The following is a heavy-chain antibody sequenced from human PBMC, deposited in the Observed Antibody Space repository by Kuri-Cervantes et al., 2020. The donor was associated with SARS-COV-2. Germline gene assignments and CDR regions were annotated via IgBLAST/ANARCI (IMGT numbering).Heavy chain of an antibody. J-gene: IGHJ3*02. D-gene: IGHD3-10*01. Sequence: GESLKISCAASGFTFSSYGMHWVRQAPGKGLEWVAVIWNDGSNKYYADSVKGRFTISRDNSKNTLYLQMNSLRAENTAVYYCARSSLLWTASDAFDIWGQGTMVTVSS. CDR1: GFTFSSYG. CDR3: ARSSLLWTASDAFDI. V-gene: IGHV3-33*01. CDR2: IWNDGSNK.